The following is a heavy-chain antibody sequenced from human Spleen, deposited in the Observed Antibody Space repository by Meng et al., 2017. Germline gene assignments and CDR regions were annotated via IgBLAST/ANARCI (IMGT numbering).Heavy chain of an antibody. CDR3: ARPIAAAGTFFDY. D-gene: IGHD6-13*01. Sequence: GESLKISCAASGFTFSSYAMSWVRQAPGKGLEWVSAITASGGSTYYADSVKGRFTISRDNSKNTLYLQMNSLRAEDTAVYYCARPIAAAGTFFDYWSQGTLVTVSS. CDR2: ITASGGST. V-gene: IGHV3-23*01. CDR1: GFTFSSYA. J-gene: IGHJ4*02.